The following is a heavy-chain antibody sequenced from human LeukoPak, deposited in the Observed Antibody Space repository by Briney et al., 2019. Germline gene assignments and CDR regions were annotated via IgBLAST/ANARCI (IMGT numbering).Heavy chain of an antibody. CDR1: GFTFSSSG. CDR2: IKQDGSEK. CDR3: ARTPRWELLGGWFDY. J-gene: IGHJ4*02. D-gene: IGHD1-26*01. V-gene: IGHV3-7*01. Sequence: GGSLRLSCVASGFTFSSSGMHWVRQAPGKGLEWVANIKQDGSEKYYVDSVKGRFTISRDNAKNSLYLQMNSLRAEDTAVYYCARTPRWELLGGWFDYWGQGTLVTVSS.